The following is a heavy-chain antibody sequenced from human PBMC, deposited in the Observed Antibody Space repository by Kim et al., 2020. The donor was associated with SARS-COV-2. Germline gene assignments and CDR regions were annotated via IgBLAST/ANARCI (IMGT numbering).Heavy chain of an antibody. CDR2: ISSSGHT. V-gene: IGHV3-11*06. CDR1: GFTFSDNY. D-gene: IGHD5-12*01. Sequence: GGSLRLSCAASGFTFSDNYMTWIRQAPGQGLEWLSDISSSGHTSYTDSVKGRFTISRDKAKKSLYLQMNSLRVEDTAVYYCARDKDGYNSFDCWGQGTRVIVSS. CDR3: ARDKDGYNSFDC. J-gene: IGHJ4*02.